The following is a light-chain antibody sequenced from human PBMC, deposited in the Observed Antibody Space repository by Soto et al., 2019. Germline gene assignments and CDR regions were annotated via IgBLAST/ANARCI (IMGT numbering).Light chain of an antibody. CDR2: EVT. CDR1: SSDFGDYNY. CDR3: SSYTSSNTQV. V-gene: IGLV2-14*01. J-gene: IGLJ2*01. Sequence: QSALTQPASVSASPGQSITISCTGASSDFGDYNYVSWYQQHPGKVPKLIIYEVTSRPSGVSNRFSGSKSDNTASLTISGLQDEDEADYYCSSYTSSNTQVFGGGTKLTVL.